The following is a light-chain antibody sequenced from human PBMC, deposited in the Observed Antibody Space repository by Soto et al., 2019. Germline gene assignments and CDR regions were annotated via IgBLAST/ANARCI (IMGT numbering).Light chain of an antibody. J-gene: IGLJ3*02. Sequence: QSALTQPASVSGSPGESITISCTGTRSDIGSYNSIAWYQQHPGKAPRVMIFEVTKRPSGISNRFSGSKSGYTASLTISGLQAEDEADYFCFSYAGDSTWVFGGGTKLTVL. CDR2: EVT. CDR3: FSYAGDSTWV. CDR1: RSDIGSYNS. V-gene: IGLV2-23*02.